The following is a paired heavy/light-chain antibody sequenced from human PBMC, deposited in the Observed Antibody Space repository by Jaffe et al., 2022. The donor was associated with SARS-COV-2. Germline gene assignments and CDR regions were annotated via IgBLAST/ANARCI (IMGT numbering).Heavy chain of an antibody. J-gene: IGHJ4*01. CDR2: ISSISTYT. D-gene: IGHD2-15*01. V-gene: IGHV3-11*06. CDR3: ARATTWTCNTGTCRLGGSDY. CDR1: GFTFSDYF. Sequence: QVQLVESGGGLVKPGGSLRLSCAASGFTFSDYFMTWIRQAPGKGLESISYISSISTYTNYADSVKGRFTISRDNAKNSLYLQMTSLRAEDTALYYCARATTWTCNTGTCRLGGSDYWGHGTLVTVSS.
Light chain of an antibody. J-gene: IGLJ2*01. CDR3: AAWDDSLNGLF. Sequence: QSVLTQPPSASGTPGQTVTISCSGSRSNIGSNTVSWYQQLPGTAPKLLIYTNNQRPSGVPDRFSGSKSGTSASLAISGLQSEDEADYYCAAWDDSLNGLFFGGGTKLTVL. CDR2: TNN. CDR1: RSNIGSNT. V-gene: IGLV1-44*01.